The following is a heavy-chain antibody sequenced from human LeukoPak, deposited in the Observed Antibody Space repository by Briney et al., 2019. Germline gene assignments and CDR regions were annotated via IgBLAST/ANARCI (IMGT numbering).Heavy chain of an antibody. D-gene: IGHD7-27*01. V-gene: IGHV2-70*11. CDR3: ARIHPNWGSFDY. Sequence: SGPALVKPTQTLTLTCTFSGFSLSTSGMCVSWIRQPPGKALEWLARIDWDDDKYYRTSLKTRLTISKATSKNQVVLTMTNMDPVETATYYCARIHPNWGSFDYWGQGTLVTVSS. CDR1: GFSLSTSGMC. CDR2: IDWDDDK. J-gene: IGHJ4*02.